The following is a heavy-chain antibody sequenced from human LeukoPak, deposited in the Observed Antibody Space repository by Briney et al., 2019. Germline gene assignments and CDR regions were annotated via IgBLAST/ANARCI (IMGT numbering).Heavy chain of an antibody. CDR1: GGAFSSYA. CDR2: IIPIFGTA. D-gene: IGHD1-26*01. V-gene: IGHV1-69*01. CDR3: ARPETSGSWRY. Sequence: EASVKVSCKASGGAFSSYAISWVRQAPGQGLEWMGGIIPIFGTANYAQKFQGRVAITADESTSTAYMELSSLRSEDTAVYYCARPETSGSWRYWGQGTLVTVSS. J-gene: IGHJ4*02.